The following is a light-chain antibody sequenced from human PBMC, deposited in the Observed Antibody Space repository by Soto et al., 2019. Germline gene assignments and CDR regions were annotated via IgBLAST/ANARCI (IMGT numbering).Light chain of an antibody. V-gene: IGKV1-39*01. J-gene: IGKJ1*01. CDR1: QSITTS. Sequence: DIQMTQSPSSLSASVGDRVTITCRASQSITTSLNWYQQKPGKAPKVLMYAASSLKSGVPSRFSGSGSGTDFTLTISSLQSEDFATYYCQQSYSNRPTFGQGTKVEIK. CDR3: QQSYSNRPT. CDR2: AAS.